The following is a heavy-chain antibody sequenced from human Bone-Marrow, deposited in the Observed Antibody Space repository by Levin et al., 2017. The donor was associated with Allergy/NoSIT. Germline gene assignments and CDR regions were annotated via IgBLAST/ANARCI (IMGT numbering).Heavy chain of an antibody. Sequence: QAGGSLRLSCAASGFTFSSYWMHWVRQAPGKGLVWVSRINSDGSSTSYADSVKGRFTISRDNAKNTLYLQMNSLRAEDTAVYYCASCVGIAAAVPLGMDVWGQGTTVTVSS. D-gene: IGHD6-13*01. CDR1: GFTFSSYW. CDR3: ASCVGIAAAVPLGMDV. CDR2: INSDGSST. J-gene: IGHJ6*02. V-gene: IGHV3-74*01.